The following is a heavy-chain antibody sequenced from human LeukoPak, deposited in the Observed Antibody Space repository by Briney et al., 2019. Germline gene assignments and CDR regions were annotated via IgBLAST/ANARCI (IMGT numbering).Heavy chain of an antibody. V-gene: IGHV3-23*01. J-gene: IGHJ4*02. CDR1: TFIFSDYA. CDR3: AKDRERWLQWTALDY. Sequence: GGSLRLSCAASTFIFSDYAMTWVRQAPGKGLEWVSTISGGGDATYYAHSVKGRLAISRDNSKNTLYLQMNSLRAEDTAVYYCAKDRERWLQWTALDYWGQGTLVTVSS. D-gene: IGHD5-24*01. CDR2: ISGGGDAT.